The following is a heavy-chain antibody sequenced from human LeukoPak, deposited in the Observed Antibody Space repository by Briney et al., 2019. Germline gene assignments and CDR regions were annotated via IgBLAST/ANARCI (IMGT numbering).Heavy chain of an antibody. J-gene: IGHJ4*02. CDR3: ARRGDWSDY. V-gene: IGHV4-34*01. CDR2: INHSGST. CDR1: GGSISSYF. Sequence: PSETLSLTCTVSGGSISSYFWSWIRQPPGKGLEWIGEINHSGSTNYNPSLKSRVTISVDTSKNQFSLKLSSVTAADTAVYYCARRGDWSDYWGQGTLVTVSS. D-gene: IGHD1-1*01.